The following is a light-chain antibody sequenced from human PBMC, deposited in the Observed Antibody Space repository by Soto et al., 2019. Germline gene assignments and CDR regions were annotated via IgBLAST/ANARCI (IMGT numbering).Light chain of an antibody. J-gene: IGKJ1*01. CDR2: DAS. CDR3: QQYNSYPRT. V-gene: IGKV1-5*01. Sequence: DIQMTQSPSTLSASVGDRVTITCRASQSISGWLAWYQQKPGKAPKLLIYDASNLESGVPSRFSGSGSGTDFTLAISSLQPDDFATYYCQQYNSYPRTFGQGTKVDI. CDR1: QSISGW.